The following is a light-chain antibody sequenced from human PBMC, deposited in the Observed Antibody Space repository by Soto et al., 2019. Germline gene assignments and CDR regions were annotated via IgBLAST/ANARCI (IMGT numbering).Light chain of an antibody. CDR3: TSDAGNDTPVL. CDR2: EVN. CDR1: SSDVGDYDY. J-gene: IGLJ2*01. Sequence: QSVLTQPPSASGSPGQSVTISCTGTSSDVGDYDYVSWYQQHPGKAPKLLIFEVNKRPSGVPNRFSGSKAGNTASLTVSGLQAEDEAQDYCTSDAGNDTPVLFGGGTKVTVL. V-gene: IGLV2-8*01.